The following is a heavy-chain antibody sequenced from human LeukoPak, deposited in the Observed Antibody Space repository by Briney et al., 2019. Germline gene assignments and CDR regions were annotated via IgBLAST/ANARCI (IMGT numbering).Heavy chain of an antibody. CDR3: ARAPSSSWYPCDY. CDR1: GGSISSYY. Sequence: SETLSLTCTVSGGSISSYYWSWIRQPPGKGLEWIGYIYYSGSTNYNPSLKSRVTISVDTSKNQFSLKLSSVTAADTAVYYCARAPSSSWYPCDYWGQGTLVTVSS. CDR2: IYYSGST. V-gene: IGHV4-59*01. J-gene: IGHJ4*02. D-gene: IGHD6-13*01.